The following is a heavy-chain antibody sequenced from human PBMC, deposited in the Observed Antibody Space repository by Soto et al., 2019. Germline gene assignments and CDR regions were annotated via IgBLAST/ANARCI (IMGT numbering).Heavy chain of an antibody. CDR3: AKGPCSDGNWYGREDV. V-gene: IGHV3-23*01. J-gene: IGHJ6*02. CDR1: GFSFSNYA. D-gene: IGHD2-15*01. CDR2: ITGSGDNT. Sequence: EVQLLDSGGGLVQPGGSLRLSCAASGFSFSNYAMSWVRQAPGKGLEWVSSITGSGDNTYYADSVKGRFTISRDNSRNTLYLQMSSLRVEDTAVYYCAKGPCSDGNWYGREDVGGQGTTVTVSS.